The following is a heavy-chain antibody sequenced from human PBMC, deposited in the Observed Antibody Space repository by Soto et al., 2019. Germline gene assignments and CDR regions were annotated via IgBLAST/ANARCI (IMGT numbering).Heavy chain of an antibody. CDR3: ARFTYKSGFNWFDP. Sequence: SETLSLTCTVSGASLNSDYWSWIRQSPGKGLEWIGYIYHMGGTDYNPSLKTRVTISIDKSKNQFSLNLRSVTAADTAVYFCARFTYKSGFNWFDPWGQGTQVTVSS. D-gene: IGHD5-12*01. V-gene: IGHV4-59*03. CDR1: GASLNSDY. CDR2: IYHMGGT. J-gene: IGHJ5*02.